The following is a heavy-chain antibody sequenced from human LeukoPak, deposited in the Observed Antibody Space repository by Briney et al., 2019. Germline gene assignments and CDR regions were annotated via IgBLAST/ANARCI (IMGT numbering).Heavy chain of an antibody. CDR1: GFTFGSYW. J-gene: IGHJ4*02. CDR3: AKTGSGYYYFDY. D-gene: IGHD3-22*01. CDR2: INTDGGSS. Sequence: GGSLRLSCAASGFTFGSYWMHWVRPGPGKGLVWVSRINTDGGSSTYAVSVKGRFTISRANAMNTLYLQMNSLRAEDTAVYYCAKTGSGYYYFDYWGQGTLVTVSS. V-gene: IGHV3-74*01.